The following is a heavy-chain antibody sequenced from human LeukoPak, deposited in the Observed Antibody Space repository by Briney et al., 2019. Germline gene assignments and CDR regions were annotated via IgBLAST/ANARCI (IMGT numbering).Heavy chain of an antibody. J-gene: IGHJ4*02. CDR3: AAGVALDY. Sequence: GGSLRLSCATSGLNFSVYYMTWIRQAPGNGLEWLSHISKSGTTVYYADSVKGRFTISRDSAKNSLYLHMNSLRAEDTAVYYCAAGVALDYWGQGALVTVSS. CDR2: ISKSGTTV. CDR1: GLNFSVYY. V-gene: IGHV3-11*01. D-gene: IGHD3-3*01.